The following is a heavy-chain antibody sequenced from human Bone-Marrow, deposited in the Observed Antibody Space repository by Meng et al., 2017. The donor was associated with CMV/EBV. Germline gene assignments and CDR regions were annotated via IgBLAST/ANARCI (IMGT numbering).Heavy chain of an antibody. V-gene: IGHV4-38-2*02. CDR2: IYHSGSN. D-gene: IGHD2-2*01. Sequence: SETLSLTCTASGYSISSGYYWGWIRQPPGKGLEWIGSIYHSGSNYYNPSLKSRVTISVDTSKTQFSLKLSSVTAADTAVYYCARGQHSGDIVVFPAAGGPRAFDYWGQGTLVTVSS. J-gene: IGHJ4*02. CDR1: GYSISSGYY. CDR3: ARGQHSGDIVVFPAAGGPRAFDY.